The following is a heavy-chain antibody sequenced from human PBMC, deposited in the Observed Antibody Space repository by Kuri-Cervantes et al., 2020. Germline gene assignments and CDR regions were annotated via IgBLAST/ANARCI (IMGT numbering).Heavy chain of an antibody. CDR3: AADRRSYDYVWGSYRVNFDY. Sequence: SVKVSCKASGFTFTSSAVQWVRQARGQRLEWIGWIVVGSGNTNYAQKFQERVTITRDMSTSTAYMELSSLRSEDTAVYCCAADRRSYDYVWGSYRVNFDYWGQGTLVTVSS. CDR1: GFTFTSSA. V-gene: IGHV1-58*01. D-gene: IGHD3-16*02. CDR2: IVVGSGNT. J-gene: IGHJ4*02.